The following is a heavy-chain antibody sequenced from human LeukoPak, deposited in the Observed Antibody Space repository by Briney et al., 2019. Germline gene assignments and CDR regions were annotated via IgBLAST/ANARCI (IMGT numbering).Heavy chain of an antibody. CDR2: ISGSGGST. D-gene: IGHD3-22*01. J-gene: IGHJ4*02. V-gene: IGHV3-23*01. CDR1: GFTFSSYA. CDR3: AKDRSKIKHTSSSGYYYGSFDY. Sequence: GGSLRLSCAASGFTFSSYAMSWVRQAPGKGLEWVSAISGSGGSTYYADSVKGRFTISRDNSKNTLYLQMNSLRAEDTAVYYCAKDRSKIKHTSSSGYYYGSFDYWGQGTLVTVSS.